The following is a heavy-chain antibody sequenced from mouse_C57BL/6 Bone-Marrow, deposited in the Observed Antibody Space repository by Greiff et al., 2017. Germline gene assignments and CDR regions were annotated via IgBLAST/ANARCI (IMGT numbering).Heavy chain of an antibody. Sequence: DVMLVESGEGLVKPGGSLKLSCAASGFTFSSYAMSWVRQTPEKRLEWVAYISSGGDYIYYADTVKGRFTISRDNARNTLYLQMSSLKSEDTAMYYCTREDYGSSYNDWGQGTTLTVSS. CDR2: ISSGGDYI. V-gene: IGHV5-9-1*02. J-gene: IGHJ2*01. CDR1: GFTFSSYA. D-gene: IGHD1-1*01. CDR3: TREDYGSSYND.